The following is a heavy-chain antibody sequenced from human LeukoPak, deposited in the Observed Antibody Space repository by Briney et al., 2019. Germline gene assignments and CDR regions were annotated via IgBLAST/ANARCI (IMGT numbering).Heavy chain of an antibody. CDR2: FDPEDGET. CDR1: GYTLTELF. D-gene: IGHD1-26*01. J-gene: IGHJ4*02. CDR3: ATNSGSYFLY. V-gene: IGHV1-24*01. Sequence: SVNVSCKVSGYTLTELFIHWVRQAPGKGREWMGGFDPEDGETIYAQKFQGRVTMTEDTSTDTAYMELSSLRSEDTAVYYCATNSGSYFLYWGQGTLVTVSS.